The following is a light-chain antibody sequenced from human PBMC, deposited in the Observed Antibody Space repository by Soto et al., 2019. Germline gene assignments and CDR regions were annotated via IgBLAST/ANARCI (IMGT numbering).Light chain of an antibody. Sequence: DIQMTQSPSSLSASVGDRVNMTCRASRILSRYVSLYQQKPGKAPNLLIYAASSLQRGVPSRFSGAGSGTDFTLTIANLHPEDFAIYYCKQSYNTQWTFGQGTKVDIK. J-gene: IGKJ1*01. CDR3: KQSYNTQWT. CDR1: RILSRY. CDR2: AAS. V-gene: IGKV1-39*01.